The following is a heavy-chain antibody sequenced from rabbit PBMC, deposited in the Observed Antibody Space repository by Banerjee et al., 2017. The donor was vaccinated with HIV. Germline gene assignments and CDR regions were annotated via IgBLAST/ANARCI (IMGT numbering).Heavy chain of an antibody. J-gene: IGHJ4*01. Sequence: EESGGGLVQPEGSLTLTCTASGFSFSSSYWICWVRQAPGKGLEWVACIDAGDSGSSYYASWAKGRFTISRTSSTTVTLQMTSLTAADTATYFCARESTIVVAGVMMDYFDLWGPGTLVTVS. V-gene: IGHV1S45*01. CDR1: GFSFSSSYW. CDR3: ARESTIVVAGVMMDYFDL. D-gene: IGHD4-1*01. CDR2: IDAGDSGSS.